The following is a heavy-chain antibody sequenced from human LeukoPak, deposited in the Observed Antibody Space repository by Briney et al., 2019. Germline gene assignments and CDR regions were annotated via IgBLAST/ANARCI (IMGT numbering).Heavy chain of an antibody. Sequence: GGSLRLSCAASGFTFSSYSMNWVRQAPGKGLEWVSSISSSSGYIYYADSVKGRFTISRDNAKNSLYLQMNSLRAEDTAVYYRARGGGGGATYDYWGQGTLVTVSS. D-gene: IGHD1-26*01. V-gene: IGHV3-21*01. CDR3: ARGGGGGATYDY. CDR1: GFTFSSYS. CDR2: ISSSSGYI. J-gene: IGHJ4*02.